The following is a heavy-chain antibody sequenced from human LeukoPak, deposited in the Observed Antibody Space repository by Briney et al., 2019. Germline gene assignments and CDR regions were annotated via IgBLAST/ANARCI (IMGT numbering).Heavy chain of an antibody. J-gene: IGHJ4*02. CDR3: ARAFRYYGSGRGEGDY. CDR1: GGTFSSYA. V-gene: IGHV1-2*02. CDR2: INPNSGGT. D-gene: IGHD3-10*01. Sequence: ASVKVSCKASGGTFSSYAVSWVRLTPGQGLEWLGWINPNSGGTNYAQKFQGRVTMTRDTSISTAYMELSRLRSDDTAVYYCARAFRYYGSGRGEGDYWGQGTLVTVSS.